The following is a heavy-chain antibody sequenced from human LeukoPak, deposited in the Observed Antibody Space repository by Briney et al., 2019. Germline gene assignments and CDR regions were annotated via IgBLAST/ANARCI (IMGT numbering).Heavy chain of an antibody. V-gene: IGHV5-51*01. D-gene: IGHD6-19*01. CDR1: GFTFTTYW. CDR3: ARSIAVAGCDY. Sequence: GESLKISCKASGFTFTTYWIAWVRQMPGKGLEWMGIIYPGDSDTRYSPSFQGQVTISADKSISTAYLQWSSLKASDTAMYYCARSIAVAGCDYWGQGTLVTVSS. J-gene: IGHJ4*02. CDR2: IYPGDSDT.